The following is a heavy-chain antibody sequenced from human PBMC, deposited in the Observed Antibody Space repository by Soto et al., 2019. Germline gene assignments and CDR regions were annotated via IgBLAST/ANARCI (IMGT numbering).Heavy chain of an antibody. CDR2: VDHSGRT. CDR3: AKKGYYPSGKINLFDS. J-gene: IGHJ4*02. D-gene: IGHD3-10*01. CDR1: GYSINSDYY. Sequence: PSETLSLTCAVSGYSINSDYYWGWIRQPPGKGLEWIGSVDHSGRTYYSPSLRSRLTIFIDTSMNQFSLRLTSVTAADTAMYFCAKKGYYPSGKINLFDSWGPGTLVTVSS. V-gene: IGHV4-38-2*01.